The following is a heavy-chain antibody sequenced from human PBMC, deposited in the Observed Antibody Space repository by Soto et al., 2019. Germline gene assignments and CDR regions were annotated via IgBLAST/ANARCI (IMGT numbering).Heavy chain of an antibody. J-gene: IGHJ4*02. D-gene: IGHD5-12*01. CDR2: ISSGSVTI. Sequence: GGSLRLSCAASGFTFSSYSMNWVRQAPGKGLEWVSYISSGSVTIYCSDSVKGRFTISRDNAKNSLYLQMNSLRAEDTAVYYCARTYSGYGTDYWGQGTLVTVSS. V-gene: IGHV3-48*04. CDR1: GFTFSSYS. CDR3: ARTYSGYGTDY.